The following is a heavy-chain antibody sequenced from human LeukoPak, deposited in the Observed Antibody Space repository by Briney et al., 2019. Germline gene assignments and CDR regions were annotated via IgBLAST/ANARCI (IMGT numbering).Heavy chain of an antibody. J-gene: IGHJ4*02. Sequence: PGGSLRLSCAASGLTVSSNYMSWVRQAPGKGLEWVSVIYSGGSTYYADSVKGRFTISRDNSKNTLYLQMNSLRAEDTAVYYCAREVVVAAQGGYYFDYWGQGTLVTVSS. CDR1: GLTVSSNY. CDR2: IYSGGST. V-gene: IGHV3-53*01. CDR3: AREVVVAAQGGYYFDY. D-gene: IGHD2-15*01.